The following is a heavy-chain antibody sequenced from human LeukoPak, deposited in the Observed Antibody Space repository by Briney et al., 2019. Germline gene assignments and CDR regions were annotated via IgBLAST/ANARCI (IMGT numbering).Heavy chain of an antibody. CDR1: GYTFTSYA. Sequence: GASVKVSCKASGYTFTSYAMNWVRQAPGQGLEWMGWINTNTGNPTYAQGFTGRFVFSLDTSVSTAYLQISSLKAEDTAVYYCAIEGEPSGRHCSSTSCYELDYWGQGTLVTVSS. D-gene: IGHD2-2*01. J-gene: IGHJ4*02. V-gene: IGHV7-4-1*02. CDR2: INTNTGNP. CDR3: AIEGEPSGRHCSSTSCYELDY.